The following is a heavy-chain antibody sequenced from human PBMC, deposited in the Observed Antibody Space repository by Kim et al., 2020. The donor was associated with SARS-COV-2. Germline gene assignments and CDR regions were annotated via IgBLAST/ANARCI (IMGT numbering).Heavy chain of an antibody. CDR1: GGSFSGYY. Sequence: SETLSLTCAVYGGSFSGYYWSWIRQPPGKGLEWIGEINHSGSTNYNPSLKSRVTISVDTSKNQFSLKLSSVTAADTAVYYCARGSRLWFGAPFDYWGQGTLVTVSS. V-gene: IGHV4-34*01. D-gene: IGHD3-10*01. CDR3: ARGSRLWFGAPFDY. J-gene: IGHJ4*02. CDR2: INHSGST.